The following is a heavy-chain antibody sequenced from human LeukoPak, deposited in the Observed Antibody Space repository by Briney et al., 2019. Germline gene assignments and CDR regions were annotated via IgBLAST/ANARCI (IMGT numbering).Heavy chain of an antibody. CDR1: GGSISSGSYY. CDR3: AKNGGNSWDYYYHYMDV. Sequence: SETLSLTCTVSGGSISSGSYYWSWIRQPAGKGLEWIGRIYTSGSTNYNPSLKSRVTISVDTSKNQFSLKLSSVTAADTAGYYWAKNGGNSWDYYYHYMDVCGKGTTVTVSS. CDR2: IYTSGST. J-gene: IGHJ6*03. D-gene: IGHD6-13*01. V-gene: IGHV4-61*02.